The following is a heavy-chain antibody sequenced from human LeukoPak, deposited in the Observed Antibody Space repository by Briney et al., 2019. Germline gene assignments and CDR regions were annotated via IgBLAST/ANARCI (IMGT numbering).Heavy chain of an antibody. V-gene: IGHV3-30*02. D-gene: IGHD3-16*01. CDR3: VCAPLA. CDR1: GFIFSSYG. CDR2: LRSVGSHK. J-gene: IGHJ5*02. Sequence: GGSLRLSCAASGFIFSSYGMHWVRQAPGKGLEWVAFLRSVGSHKYYADSVKGRFTISRDNSKNMVWLQMNSLRAEDTALYYCVCAPLAWGQGTLVIVSS.